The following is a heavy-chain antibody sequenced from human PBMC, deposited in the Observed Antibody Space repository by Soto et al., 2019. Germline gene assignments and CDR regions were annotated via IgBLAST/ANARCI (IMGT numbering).Heavy chain of an antibody. Sequence: GASVKVSCKASGYTFTSYGISWVRQAPGQGLEWMGWISAYNGNTNYAQKLQDRVTMTTDTSTSTAYMELRSLRSDDTAVYYCARDGGTPWFGELSCFDYWGQGTLVTVSS. CDR3: ARDGGTPWFGELSCFDY. CDR2: ISAYNGNT. J-gene: IGHJ4*02. V-gene: IGHV1-18*01. CDR1: GYTFTSYG. D-gene: IGHD3-10*01.